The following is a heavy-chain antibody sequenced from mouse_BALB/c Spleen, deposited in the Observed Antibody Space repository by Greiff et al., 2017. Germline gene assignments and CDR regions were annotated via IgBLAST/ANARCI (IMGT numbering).Heavy chain of an antibody. J-gene: IGHJ2*01. V-gene: IGHV5-6-4*01. CDR3: TREDGNYIFDY. D-gene: IGHD2-1*01. CDR2: ISSGGSYT. Sequence: EVHLVESGGGLVKPGGSLKLSCAASGFTFSSYTMSWVRQTPEKRLEWVATISSGGSYTYYPDSVKGRFTISRDNAKNTLYLQMSSLKSEDTAMYYCTREDGNYIFDYWGQGTTLTVSS. CDR1: GFTFSSYT.